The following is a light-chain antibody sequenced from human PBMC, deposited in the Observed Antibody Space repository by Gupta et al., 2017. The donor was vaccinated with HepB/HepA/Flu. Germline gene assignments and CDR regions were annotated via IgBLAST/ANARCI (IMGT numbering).Light chain of an antibody. CDR1: TSNIGAGYD. CDR3: QSYDSSLSGWV. J-gene: IGLJ3*02. Sequence: QSVLTPPPSVSGASGQRVTMSCPGSTSNIGAGYDVHWYQQLPGTAPKVLIYGNSNRPSGAPDRFSGSKSGTSASLAITGLQAEDEADYYCQSYDSSLSGWVFGGGTKLTVL. V-gene: IGLV1-40*01. CDR2: GNS.